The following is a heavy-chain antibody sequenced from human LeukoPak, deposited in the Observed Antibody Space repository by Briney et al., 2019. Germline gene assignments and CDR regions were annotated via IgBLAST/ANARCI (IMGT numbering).Heavy chain of an antibody. CDR3: ARPPPYSSSWYYYYYGVDV. V-gene: IGHV1-2*02. Sequence: ASVKVSCKASGYTFTGYYMHWVRQAPGQGLEWMGWINPNSGGTNYAQKFQGRVTMTRDTSISTAYMELSRLRSDDTAVYYCARPPPYSSSWYYYYYGVDVWGQGTTVTVSS. J-gene: IGHJ6*02. CDR2: INPNSGGT. CDR1: GYTFTGYY. D-gene: IGHD6-13*01.